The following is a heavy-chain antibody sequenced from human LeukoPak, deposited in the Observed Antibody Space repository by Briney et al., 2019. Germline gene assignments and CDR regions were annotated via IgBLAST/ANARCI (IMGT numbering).Heavy chain of an antibody. CDR2: ISGSGDTT. Sequence: GGSLRLSCAASGFTFSSYAMSWVRQAPGKGLEWVSTISGSGDTTYYADSVKGRFTISRDNSKNRLYLQMSSLRAEDTAVYYCAREVSGDPWYNWFDPWGQGTLVTVSS. D-gene: IGHD4-17*01. J-gene: IGHJ5*02. CDR3: AREVSGDPWYNWFDP. CDR1: GFTFSSYA. V-gene: IGHV3-23*01.